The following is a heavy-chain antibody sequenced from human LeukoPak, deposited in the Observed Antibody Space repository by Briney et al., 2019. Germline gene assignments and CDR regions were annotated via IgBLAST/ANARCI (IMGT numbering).Heavy chain of an antibody. CDR2: IYSGGST. V-gene: IGHV3-53*01. D-gene: IGHD5-18*01. Sequence: GGSLRLSCAASGFTVSSNYMSWVRQAPGKGLEWVSVIYSGGSTYYADSVKGRFTISRDNSKSTLYLQMNGLRAEDTAVYYCAKRIQSAMATGYWGQGTLVTVSS. CDR1: GFTVSSNY. J-gene: IGHJ4*02. CDR3: AKRIQSAMATGY.